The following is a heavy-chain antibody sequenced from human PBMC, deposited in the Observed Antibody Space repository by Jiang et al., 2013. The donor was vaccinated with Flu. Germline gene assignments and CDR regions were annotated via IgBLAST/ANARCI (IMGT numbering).Heavy chain of an antibody. CDR3: ARVFYYGSGSYYTGPFGGGLRWFDP. J-gene: IGHJ5*02. D-gene: IGHD3-10*01. V-gene: IGHV4-34*01. CDR2: INHSGST. CDR1: GGSFSGYY. Sequence: LLKPSETLSLTCAVYGGSFSGYYWSWIRQPPGKGLEWIGEINHSGSTNYNPSLKSRVTISVDTSKNQFSLKLSSVTAADTAVYYCARVFYYGSGSYYTGPFGGGLRWFDPWGQGTLVTVSS.